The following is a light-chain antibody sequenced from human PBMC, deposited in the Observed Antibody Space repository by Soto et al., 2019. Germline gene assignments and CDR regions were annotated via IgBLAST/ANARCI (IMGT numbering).Light chain of an antibody. Sequence: DSQMTQSPSSLSASAGDRVTITCRASQSIVSYLNWYQQKPGKAPNLLIYTASSLQSGVPSRFSGSGSGTDFTLTISSLQPEDFATYYCQQSYDTVWTFGQGTKVEIK. J-gene: IGKJ1*01. CDR1: QSIVSY. V-gene: IGKV1-39*01. CDR2: TAS. CDR3: QQSYDTVWT.